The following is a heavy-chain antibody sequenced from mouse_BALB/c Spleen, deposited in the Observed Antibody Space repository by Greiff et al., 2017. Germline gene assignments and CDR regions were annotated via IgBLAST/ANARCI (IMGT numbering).Heavy chain of an antibody. Sequence: EVKLMESGPSLVKPSQTLSLTCSVTGDSITSGYWNWIRKFPGNKLEYMGYISYSGSTYYNPSLKNRISITRDTSKNQYYLQLNSVTTEDTATYYCARYGRLTGMAMDYWGQGTSVTVSS. D-gene: IGHD4-1*01. CDR1: GDSITSGY. J-gene: IGHJ4*01. CDR3: ARYGRLTGMAMDY. CDR2: ISYSGST. V-gene: IGHV3-8*02.